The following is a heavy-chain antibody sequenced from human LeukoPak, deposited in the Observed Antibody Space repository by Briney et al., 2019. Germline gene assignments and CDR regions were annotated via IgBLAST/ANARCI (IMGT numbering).Heavy chain of an antibody. CDR3: ARDLGGGNFDY. CDR2: ICYSGST. Sequence: PSETLSLTCTDSGGSLSSYYWSWIRQPPAQGLEGIVYICYSGSTNYNLSLKSRFTISVDTSKTQFSLKLSSVTAADTAVYYCARDLGGGNFDYWGQGTLVTVSS. CDR1: GGSLSSYY. J-gene: IGHJ4*02. D-gene: IGHD2-15*01. V-gene: IGHV4-59*01.